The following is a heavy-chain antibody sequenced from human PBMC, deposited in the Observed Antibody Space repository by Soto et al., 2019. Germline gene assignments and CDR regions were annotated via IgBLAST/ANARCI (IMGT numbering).Heavy chain of an antibody. CDR3: ARSRNVAEFNDYGGNYHGFDT. Sequence: QVQLEQSGAEVKKAGSSVKVSCKAFGGSVNSHAISWVRQAPGQGLEWMGGIIPMFGTPTYAQKFQAGVTISAEESTSTDYLDLSSLRSEDTAVYYCARSRNVAEFNDYGGNYHGFDTWGQGTMVTVSS. CDR2: IIPMFGTP. CDR1: GGSVNSHA. J-gene: IGHJ3*02. V-gene: IGHV1-69*01. D-gene: IGHD4-17*01.